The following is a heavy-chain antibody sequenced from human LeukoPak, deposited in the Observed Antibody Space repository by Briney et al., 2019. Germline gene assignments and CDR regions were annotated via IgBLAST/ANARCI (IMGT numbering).Heavy chain of an antibody. J-gene: IGHJ4*02. D-gene: IGHD6-19*01. CDR2: IWYDGTNK. V-gene: IGHV3-33*01. CDR3: ATSPRSDSSGQI. Sequence: GGSLRLSCAASAFTFSSYGMHWVRQAPGKGLEWVAVIWYDGTNKYYADSVKGRFIISRDNSKNTLFLQMNSLRDEDTAVYYCATSPRSDSSGQIWGQGTLVTVSS. CDR1: AFTFSSYG.